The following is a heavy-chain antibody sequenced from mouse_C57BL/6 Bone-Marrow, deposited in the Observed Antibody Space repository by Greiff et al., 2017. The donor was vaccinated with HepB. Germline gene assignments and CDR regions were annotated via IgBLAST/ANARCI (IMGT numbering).Heavy chain of an antibody. CDR2: INPYNGDT. D-gene: IGHD2-4*01. Sequence: EVKLLESGPELVKPGDSVKISCKASGYSFTGYFMNWVMQSHGKSLEWIGRINPYNGDTFYNQKFKGKATLTVDKSASTAHMELRSLTSEDSAVYYCSRSGIYYNYDVSFDYWGQGPTLTVSS. J-gene: IGHJ2*01. V-gene: IGHV1-20*01. CDR1: GYSFTGYF. CDR3: SRSGIYYNYDVSFDY.